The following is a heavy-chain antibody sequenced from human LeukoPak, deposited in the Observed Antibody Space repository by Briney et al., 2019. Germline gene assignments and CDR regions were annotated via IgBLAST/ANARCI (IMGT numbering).Heavy chain of an antibody. CDR2: INPSVGST. Sequence: ASVKVSCKASGYTFTSYYMHWVRQAPGQGLEWMGIINPSVGSTSHAQKFQGRVTMTRDMSTSTVYMELSSLRSEDTAVYYCARELSSSSRLLDSWGQGTLVTVSS. V-gene: IGHV1-46*01. J-gene: IGHJ4*02. CDR3: ARELSSSSRLLDS. D-gene: IGHD6-6*01. CDR1: GYTFTSYY.